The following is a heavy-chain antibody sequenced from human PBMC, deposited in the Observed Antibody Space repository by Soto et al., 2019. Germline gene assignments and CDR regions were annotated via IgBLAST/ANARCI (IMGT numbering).Heavy chain of an antibody. CDR3: ARXGADYYYDGTGYYQLDS. CDR1: GYSFTTYW. J-gene: IGHJ4*02. Sequence: PVESLKISCQGSGYSFTTYWIVWVRQMPGKGLECMGVIYPDDSDTIYSPSFQGQVTISADKSISTAYLQRSSLKASDTAMYYCARXGADYYYDGTGYYQLDSWGPGTLVTVSS. CDR2: IYPDDSDT. V-gene: IGHV5-51*01. D-gene: IGHD3-22*01.